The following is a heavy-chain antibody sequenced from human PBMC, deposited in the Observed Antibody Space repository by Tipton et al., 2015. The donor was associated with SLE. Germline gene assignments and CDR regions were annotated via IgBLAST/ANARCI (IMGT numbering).Heavy chain of an antibody. CDR1: GFSISSGYY. D-gene: IGHD4-17*01. V-gene: IGHV4-38-2*02. Sequence: TLSLTCTVSGFSISSGYYWGWMRQSPGKGLEWIGSIYRSGSTSYNPSLKSRVTISEDTSKQQFSLKLSSLTAADTAVYYCARHAGDYAYFDSWGQGTLVTVSS. J-gene: IGHJ4*02. CDR3: ARHAGDYAYFDS. CDR2: IYRSGST.